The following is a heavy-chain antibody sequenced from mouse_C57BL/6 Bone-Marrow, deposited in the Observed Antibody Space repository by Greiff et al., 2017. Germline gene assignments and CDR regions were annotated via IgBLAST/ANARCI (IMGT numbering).Heavy chain of an antibody. CDR1: GFTFSSYG. CDR2: ISSGGSYT. J-gene: IGHJ4*01. D-gene: IGHD3-3*01. V-gene: IGHV5-6*02. CDR3: AKLDRVYAMDS. Sequence: EVKLVESGGDLVKPGGSLKLSCAASGFTFSSYGMSWVRQTPDKRLEWVATISSGGSYTYYPDSVKGRFTISRDNAKNTRYLQMRSLKSEDTAMYYCAKLDRVYAMDSWGQGTSVTGSS.